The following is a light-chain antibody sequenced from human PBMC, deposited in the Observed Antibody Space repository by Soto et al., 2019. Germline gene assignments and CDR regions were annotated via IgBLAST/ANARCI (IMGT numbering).Light chain of an antibody. CDR3: QQRSTPLT. V-gene: IGKV3-11*01. CDR2: DAS. CDR1: QSVSSY. J-gene: IGKJ4*01. Sequence: EIVLTQSPATLSLSPGERATLSCRASQSVSSYLAWYQQKPCQVPRLLTYDASSRATGIPARFSGSGSGTDSTLTISSLEPEDFAVYYCQQRSTPLTFGGGTKVEIK.